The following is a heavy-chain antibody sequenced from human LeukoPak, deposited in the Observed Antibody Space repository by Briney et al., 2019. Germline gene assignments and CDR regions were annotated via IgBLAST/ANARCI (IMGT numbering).Heavy chain of an antibody. CDR1: GFTFSAYY. D-gene: IGHD3-9*01. CDR3: ARDANAYDILTGYYDY. CDR2: INWNGGST. J-gene: IGHJ4*02. Sequence: GESLRLSCAASGFTFSAYYVTWIRRAPGKGLEWVSGINWNGGSTGYADSVKGRFTISRDNAKNSLYLQMNSLRAEDTALYYCARDANAYDILTGYYDYWGQGTLVTVSS. V-gene: IGHV3-20*04.